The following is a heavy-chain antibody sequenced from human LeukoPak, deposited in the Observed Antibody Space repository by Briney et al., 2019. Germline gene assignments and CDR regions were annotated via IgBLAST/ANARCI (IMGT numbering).Heavy chain of an antibody. V-gene: IGHV4-34*01. CDR3: ARDRAGTYY. J-gene: IGHJ4*02. Sequence: SETLSLTCAVYGGSFSGYYWSWIRQPPGKGLEWIGEINHSGSTNYNPSLKSRVTISVDTSKNQFSLKLSSVTAADTAVYYCARDRAGTYYWGQGTLVTVSS. CDR1: GGSFSGYY. CDR2: INHSGST. D-gene: IGHD6-13*01.